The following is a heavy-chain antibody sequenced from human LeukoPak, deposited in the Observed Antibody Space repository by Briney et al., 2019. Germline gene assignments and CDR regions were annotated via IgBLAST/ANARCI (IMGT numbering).Heavy chain of an antibody. V-gene: IGHV3-23*01. CDR2: ISGSGGST. CDR3: AREGGVGAKEFDY. CDR1: EFSVGSNY. Sequence: GGSLRLSCAASEFSVGSNYMTWVRQAPGKGLEWGSAISGSGGSTYYADSVEGRFTTSRDNSKNTLYLQMNSMRAEDTAVYYCAREGGVGAKEFDYWGQGTLVTVSS. J-gene: IGHJ4*02. D-gene: IGHD1-26*01.